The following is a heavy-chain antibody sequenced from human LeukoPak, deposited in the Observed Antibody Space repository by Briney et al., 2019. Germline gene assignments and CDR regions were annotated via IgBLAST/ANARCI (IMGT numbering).Heavy chain of an antibody. CDR1: GYTFTSYY. Sequence: GASVKVSCKASGYTFTSYYMHWVRQAPGQGLEWMGIINPSGGSTSYAQKFQGRVTMTRDTSTSTVYMELSSLRSEDTAVYYCARDWPRYSSSYYFDYWGQGTLVTVSS. V-gene: IGHV1-46*01. CDR2: INPSGGST. CDR3: ARDWPRYSSSYYFDY. D-gene: IGHD6-6*01. J-gene: IGHJ4*02.